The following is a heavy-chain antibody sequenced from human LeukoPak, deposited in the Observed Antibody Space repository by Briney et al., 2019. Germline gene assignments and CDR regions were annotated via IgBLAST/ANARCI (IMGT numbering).Heavy chain of an antibody. D-gene: IGHD6-6*01. V-gene: IGHV1-2*02. CDR1: GYTFTGYY. Sequence: ASVKVSCKASGYTFTGYYMHWVRQAPGQGLEWMGWINPISGGTYYAQRFQGRVTMTRDTSITTAYMELSRLRSDDSAVYYCARKGSSFDYWGQGTLVTVSS. J-gene: IGHJ4*02. CDR3: ARKGSSFDY. CDR2: INPISGGT.